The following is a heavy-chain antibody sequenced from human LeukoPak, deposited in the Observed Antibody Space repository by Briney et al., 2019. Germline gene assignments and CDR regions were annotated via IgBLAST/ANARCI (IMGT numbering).Heavy chain of an antibody. D-gene: IGHD4-17*01. V-gene: IGHV3-23*01. CDR3: ARESNGDYDALDY. J-gene: IGHJ4*02. CDR1: GFMFSSYA. Sequence: GGSLRLSCAASGFMFSSYAMNWVRQAPGKGLEWVSAISGSGGSTNYADSVKGRFTISRDNSKNTLYLQMNSLRAEDTAVYYCARESNGDYDALDYWGQGTLVTVSS. CDR2: ISGSGGST.